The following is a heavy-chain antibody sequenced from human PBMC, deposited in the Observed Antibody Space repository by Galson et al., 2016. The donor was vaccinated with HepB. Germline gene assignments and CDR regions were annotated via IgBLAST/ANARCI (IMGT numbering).Heavy chain of an antibody. CDR1: SGSFNDYL. J-gene: IGHJ3*01. D-gene: IGHD2-8*02. CDR2: INHSGST. CDR3: ARRPGNTGQRDVFDV. V-gene: IGHV4-34*01. Sequence: ETLSLTCSVYSGSFNDYLWNWIRQPPGKGLEWIGEINHSGSTYYVPSLRSRVNMSIDTSKNQFSLRLTSVTAADTAIYYCARRPGNTGQRDVFDVWGQGTMISVSS.